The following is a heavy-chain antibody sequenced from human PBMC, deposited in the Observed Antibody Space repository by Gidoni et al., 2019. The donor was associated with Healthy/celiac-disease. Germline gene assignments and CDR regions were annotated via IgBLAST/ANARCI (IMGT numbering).Heavy chain of an antibody. CDR3: AKAADCSSTSCYNVAFDY. J-gene: IGHJ4*02. D-gene: IGHD2-2*02. Sequence: EVQLLESGGGLVQPGGSLRLSCAAPGFTFSSYAMSWVRQAPGKGLEWVSAISGSGGSTYYADSVKGRFTISRDNSKNTLYLQMNSLRAEDTAVYYCAKAADCSSTSCYNVAFDYWGQGTLVTVSS. CDR1: GFTFSSYA. CDR2: ISGSGGST. V-gene: IGHV3-23*01.